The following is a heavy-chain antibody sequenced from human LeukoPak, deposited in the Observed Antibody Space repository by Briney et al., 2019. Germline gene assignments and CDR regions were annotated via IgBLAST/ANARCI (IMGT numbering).Heavy chain of an antibody. V-gene: IGHV3-66*02. CDR1: GFTVSSNY. D-gene: IGHD3-10*01. CDR3: ARGVFGAQSGSDYYMDV. CDR2: IYSGGST. J-gene: IGHJ6*03. Sequence: GGSLRLSCAASGFTVSSNYMSWVRQAPGKGLEWVSVIYSGGSTYYADSVKGRFTISRDNSKNTLYLQMNSLRAEDTAVYYCARGVFGAQSGSDYYMDVWGKGTTVTVSS.